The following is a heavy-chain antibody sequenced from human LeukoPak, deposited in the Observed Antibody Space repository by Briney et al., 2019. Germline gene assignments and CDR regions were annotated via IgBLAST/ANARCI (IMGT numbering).Heavy chain of an antibody. J-gene: IGHJ3*02. D-gene: IGHD2-2*01. CDR3: AKDGAYCSSTSCYYAFDI. CDR2: ISGGGGST. CDR1: GFTFSSYA. V-gene: IGHV3-23*01. Sequence: PGGSLRLSCAASGFTFSSYAMSWVRQAPGKGLEWVSAISGGGGSTYYADSVKGRFTISRDNSKNTLYLQMNSLRAEDTAVYYCAKDGAYCSSTSCYYAFDIWGQGTMVTVSS.